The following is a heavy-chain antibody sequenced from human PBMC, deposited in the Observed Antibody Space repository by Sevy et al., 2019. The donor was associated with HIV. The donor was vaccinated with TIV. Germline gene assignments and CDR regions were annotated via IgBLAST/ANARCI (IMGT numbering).Heavy chain of an antibody. CDR1: GGSFSGYY. CDR2: LSFGCGEI. CDR3: AREGCTKPHDY. Sequence: LSLTCAVYGGSFSGYYWSWIRQPPGKGLEWVSTLSFGCGEINYADSVKGRFTISRDNSKSSVYLQMNNLRPEDTAVYYCAREGCTKPHDYWGQGTLVTVSS. V-gene: IGHV3-11*05. J-gene: IGHJ4*02. D-gene: IGHD2-8*01.